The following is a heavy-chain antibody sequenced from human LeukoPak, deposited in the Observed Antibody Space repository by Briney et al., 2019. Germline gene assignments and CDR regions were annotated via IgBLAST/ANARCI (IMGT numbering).Heavy chain of an antibody. Sequence: SETLSLTCTVSGGSMSGYYWSWIRQPPGKGLEWIGYIYYNGNTNYSPSLKSRVTISIDTSKNQLSLKLSSVTAADTAVYYCARDSSSGKILFDLWGQGILVTVSS. V-gene: IGHV4-59*01. J-gene: IGHJ5*02. CDR2: IYYNGNT. CDR1: GGSMSGYY. D-gene: IGHD6-6*01. CDR3: ARDSSSGKILFDL.